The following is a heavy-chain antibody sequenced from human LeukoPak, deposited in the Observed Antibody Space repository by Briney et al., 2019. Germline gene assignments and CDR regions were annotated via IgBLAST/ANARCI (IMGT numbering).Heavy chain of an antibody. CDR3: AKGVPDYIHYFDY. Sequence: GGSLRLSCAASGFTFSSYAMHWVRQAPGKGLEWVAFIRYDENNKYYADSVKGRFTISRDNSKDTLYLQMNSLRGEDTDTAVYYCAKGVPDYIHYFDYWGQGTLVTVSS. J-gene: IGHJ4*02. V-gene: IGHV3-30*02. D-gene: IGHD3-10*01. CDR1: GFTFSSYA. CDR2: IRYDENNK.